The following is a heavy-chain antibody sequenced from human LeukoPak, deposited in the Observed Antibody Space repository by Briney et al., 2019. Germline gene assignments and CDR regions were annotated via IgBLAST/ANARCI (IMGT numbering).Heavy chain of an antibody. CDR1: GGSISSRTYY. V-gene: IGHV4-39*01. Sequence: SGTLSLTCTVSGGSISSRTYYWGWIRQPPGKGLEWIGNIYYSGSTYYNMSLNSRVTISVDTSKNHFSLQLRSLTAADTAVYYCGVMIRGTFDYWGQGTLVTVSS. CDR2: IYYSGST. J-gene: IGHJ4*02. D-gene: IGHD3-10*01. CDR3: GVMIRGTFDY.